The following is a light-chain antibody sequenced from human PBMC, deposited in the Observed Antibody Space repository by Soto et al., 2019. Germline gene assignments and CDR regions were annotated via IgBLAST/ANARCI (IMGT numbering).Light chain of an antibody. Sequence: SYELTQPPSVSVAPAKTATITCGGNNIGNKRVHWYRQKPGQAPVLVISYDSDRPSGIPERFSGSNSGNTATLTISRVEDGDEADYYCQVWDIMTDNYVFGPGTKLTVL. V-gene: IGLV3-21*04. J-gene: IGLJ1*01. CDR1: NIGNKR. CDR3: QVWDIMTDNYV. CDR2: YDS.